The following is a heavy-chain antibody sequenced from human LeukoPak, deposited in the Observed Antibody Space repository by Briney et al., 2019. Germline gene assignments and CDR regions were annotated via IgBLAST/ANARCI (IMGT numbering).Heavy chain of an antibody. Sequence: GGSLRLSCVASGFTFSSYTMNWVRQAPGKGLEWVSSITSSSTYIYYADSVKGRFTISRDNAKNSLYLQMNSLRAEDTAVYYCARDVDFTSWGQGTLVTVSS. CDR1: GFTFSSYT. CDR3: ARDVDFTS. D-gene: IGHD2-21*01. CDR2: ITSSSTYI. V-gene: IGHV3-21*01. J-gene: IGHJ4*02.